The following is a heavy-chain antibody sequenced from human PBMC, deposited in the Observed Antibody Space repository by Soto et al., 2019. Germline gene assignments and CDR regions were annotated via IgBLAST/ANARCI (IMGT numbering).Heavy chain of an antibody. D-gene: IGHD3-22*01. Sequence: GESLKISCKGSGYSFAGYWITWVRQNPGTALEWMGRIDPSDSQTYYSPSFRGHVTISANKSITTVFLQWSSLRASDTAMYYCARQIYDSDTGPNFQYYFDSWGQGTPVTVSS. J-gene: IGHJ4*02. CDR2: IDPSDSQT. CDR1: GYSFAGYW. CDR3: ARQIYDSDTGPNFQYYFDS. V-gene: IGHV5-10-1*01.